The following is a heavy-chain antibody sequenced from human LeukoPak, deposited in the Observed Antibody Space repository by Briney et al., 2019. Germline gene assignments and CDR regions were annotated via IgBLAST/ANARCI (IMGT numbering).Heavy chain of an antibody. D-gene: IGHD3-22*01. CDR1: GGSISSGTYF. J-gene: IGHJ4*02. Sequence: SETLSLTCTVSGGSISSGTYFWSWIRQPAGKGLEWIGRIYASGTTNYNPSLKSRVTISVDTSKNQFSLKLSSVTAADTAVYFCATDIDYHNPFFDSWGQGVLVTVSS. V-gene: IGHV4-61*02. CDR3: ATDIDYHNPFFDS. CDR2: IYASGTT.